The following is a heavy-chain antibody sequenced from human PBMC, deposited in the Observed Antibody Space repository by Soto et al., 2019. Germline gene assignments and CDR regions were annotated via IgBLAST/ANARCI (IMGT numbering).Heavy chain of an antibody. V-gene: IGHV1-58*01. CDR3: AAADSSGYYGG. J-gene: IGHJ4*02. CDR1: GFIFTSFG. CDR2: ITVGTGNT. D-gene: IGHD3-22*01. Sequence: KVSCKASGFIFTSFGVQWVRQARGQRLEWIGWITVGTGNTNYAQKFQERVTITRDMSTSTAYMELRSLRSEDTAVYYCAAADSSGYYGGWGQGTQVTVSS.